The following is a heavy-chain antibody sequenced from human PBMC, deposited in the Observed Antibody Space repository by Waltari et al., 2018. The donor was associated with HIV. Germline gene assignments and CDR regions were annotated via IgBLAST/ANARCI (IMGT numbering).Heavy chain of an antibody. CDR1: GFSVRNNW. D-gene: IGHD2-21*02. V-gene: IGHV3-74*01. CDR2: IKSDGSTR. Sequence: QLVESGGGSIKTGGSLRLSCAASGFSVRNNWMDWVRQGPGKGLVWVQHIKSDGSTRNYADAVKGRFVISRDNARNTVYLQLNSLRVDDTAVYFCARASHYVVFSTCDGDYYFDLWGRGTWVAVSS. J-gene: IGHJ4*02. CDR3: ARASHYVVFSTCDGDYYFDL.